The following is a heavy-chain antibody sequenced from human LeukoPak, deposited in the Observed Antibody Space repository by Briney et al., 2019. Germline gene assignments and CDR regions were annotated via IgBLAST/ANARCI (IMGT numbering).Heavy chain of an antibody. CDR1: GFTFSSYS. CDR2: ISSSSSYI. J-gene: IGHJ5*02. CDR3: ARDLSSLWSVTAIRWFDP. Sequence: GGSLRLSCAASGFTFSSYSMNWVRQAPGKGLEWVSSISSSSSYIYYADSVKGRFTISRDNAKNSLYLQMNSLRAEDTAVYYCARDLSSLWSVTAIRWFDPWGQGTLVTVSS. D-gene: IGHD2-21*02. V-gene: IGHV3-21*04.